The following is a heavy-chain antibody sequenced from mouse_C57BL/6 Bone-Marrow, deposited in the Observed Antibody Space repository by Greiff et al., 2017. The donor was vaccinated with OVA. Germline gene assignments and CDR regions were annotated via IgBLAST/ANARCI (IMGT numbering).Heavy chain of an antibody. J-gene: IGHJ3*01. CDR2: ISRGGSYT. CDR1: GFTFSSYG. D-gene: IGHD2-4*01. Sequence: EVQLVESGGDLVKPGGSLKLSCAASGFTFSSYGMSWVRQTPDKRLEWVATISRGGSYTYYPDSVKGRFTISRDNAKNTLYLQMSSLKSEDTAMYYCARHPLYDSPAYWGQGTLVTVSA. CDR3: ARHPLYDSPAY. V-gene: IGHV5-6*01.